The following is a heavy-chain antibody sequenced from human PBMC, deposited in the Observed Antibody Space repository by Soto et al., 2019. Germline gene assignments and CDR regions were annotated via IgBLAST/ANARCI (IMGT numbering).Heavy chain of an antibody. D-gene: IGHD3-10*01. CDR1: GFTFTTYW. J-gene: IGHJ4*02. CDR3: VRGGHGSGSYLGSY. V-gene: IGHV3-7*03. Sequence: EVQLVESGGGLAQPGGSVRLSCVASGFTFTTYWMSWVRQAPGKGLEWVANIRQDGGAQYYVDSVKGRFTISRDNAKNSVYLQMDSLRAEDTAVYYCVRGGHGSGSYLGSYWGQGILVTVSS. CDR2: IRQDGGAQ.